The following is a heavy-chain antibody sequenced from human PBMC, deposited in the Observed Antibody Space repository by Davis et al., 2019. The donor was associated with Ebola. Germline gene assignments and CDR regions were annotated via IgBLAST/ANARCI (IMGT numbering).Heavy chain of an antibody. D-gene: IGHD1-26*01. Sequence: GESLKISCAASGFVFSSYVMSWVRRAPGKGLEWVSTLGFSADTYYADSVKGRFTISRDNSKNTLHLQMNSLRVEDTAIYYCAKDTSNVWFDVWGQGTMVTVSS. CDR1: GFVFSSYV. CDR3: AKDTSNVWFDV. V-gene: IGHV3-23*01. CDR2: LGFSADT. J-gene: IGHJ3*01.